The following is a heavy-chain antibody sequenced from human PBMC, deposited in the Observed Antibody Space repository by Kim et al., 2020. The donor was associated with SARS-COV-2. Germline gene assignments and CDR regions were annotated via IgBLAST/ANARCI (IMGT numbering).Heavy chain of an antibody. CDR3: GGAGHDKLGLLDY. D-gene: IGHD3-22*01. Sequence: GGSLRLSCVASGFTFSNYAMTWVRQAPGKGLEWVSGISATDGSTYYADSVKGRFTISRDNSKNTVYLQMNNLRAEDTALYYCGGAGHDKLGLLDYWGQGTLVTVS. J-gene: IGHJ4*02. V-gene: IGHV3-23*01. CDR1: GFTFSNYA. CDR2: ISATDGST.